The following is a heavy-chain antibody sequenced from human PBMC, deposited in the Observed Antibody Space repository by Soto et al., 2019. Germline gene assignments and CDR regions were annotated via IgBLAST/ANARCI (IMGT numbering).Heavy chain of an antibody. CDR2: IYYNGTT. J-gene: IGHJ6*02. Sequence: SETLSLTCTVSGGSISSPNFYWSWIRQHPGKGLEWIGHIYYNGTTYYNPTLKSRVSISVDTSKNQFSLKLSSVTAADTAVYYCARVRKTTVNPYYYYGMDVWGQGTTVTVSS. CDR1: GGSISSPNFY. D-gene: IGHD4-17*01. CDR3: ARVRKTTVNPYYYYGMDV. V-gene: IGHV4-31*03.